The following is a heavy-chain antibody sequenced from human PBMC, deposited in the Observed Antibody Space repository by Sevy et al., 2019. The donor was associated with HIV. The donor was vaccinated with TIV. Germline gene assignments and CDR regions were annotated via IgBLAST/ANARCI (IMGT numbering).Heavy chain of an antibody. CDR1: GFPFSSYE. J-gene: IGHJ4*02. V-gene: IGHV3-48*03. CDR3: ARDLPPSATTVAHFDC. D-gene: IGHD4-17*01. Sequence: GGSLRLSCTASGFPFSSYEMNWVRQAPGKGLEWVSYITNSGTTKYYSDSVKGRFTISRDNARNSLYLQMNSLRAEDTADYYCARDLPPSATTVAHFDCWGQGTLVTVSS. CDR2: ITNSGTTK.